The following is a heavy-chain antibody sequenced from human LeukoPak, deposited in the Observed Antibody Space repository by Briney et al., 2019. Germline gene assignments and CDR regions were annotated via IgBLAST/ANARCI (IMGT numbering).Heavy chain of an antibody. CDR3: ARRLYWSSTNCYGDWFDP. D-gene: IGHD2-2*01. Sequence: GGSLRLSCAASGFTFSNHWMHWVRQAPGKGLVWVSRINSDGNSTSYADSVKGRFTISRDNAKNTLYLQMNSLRAEDTAVYYCARRLYWSSTNCYGDWFDPWGQGTLVTVSS. CDR2: INSDGNST. J-gene: IGHJ5*02. CDR1: GFTFSNHW. V-gene: IGHV3-74*01.